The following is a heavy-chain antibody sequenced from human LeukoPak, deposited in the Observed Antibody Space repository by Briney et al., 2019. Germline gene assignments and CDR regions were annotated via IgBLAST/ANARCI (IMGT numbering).Heavy chain of an antibody. J-gene: IGHJ4*02. Sequence: QPGGSLRLSCAASGFTFSAYWMTWARQAPGKGLQWVANLSHDGSDTKYLDSVRGRFTISRDNAKNSLYLQMNSLRVEDTGVYYCARDAYDYASESWGQGTLVTVSS. CDR2: LSHDGSDT. CDR3: ARDAYDYASES. CDR1: GFTFSAYW. V-gene: IGHV3-7*01. D-gene: IGHD2-2*01.